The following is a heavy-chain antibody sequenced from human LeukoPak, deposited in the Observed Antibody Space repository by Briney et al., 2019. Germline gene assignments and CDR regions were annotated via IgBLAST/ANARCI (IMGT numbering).Heavy chain of an antibody. D-gene: IGHD2-2*01. CDR2: INPSGGST. J-gene: IGHJ5*02. Sequence: GASVKVSCTASGYTFTSYYMHWVRQAPGQGLEWRGIINPSGGSTSYAQKFQGRVTMTRDMSTSTVYMELSSLRSEDTAVYYCARGFVVPAARNWFDPWGQGTLVTVSS. V-gene: IGHV1-46*01. CDR3: ARGFVVPAARNWFDP. CDR1: GYTFTSYY.